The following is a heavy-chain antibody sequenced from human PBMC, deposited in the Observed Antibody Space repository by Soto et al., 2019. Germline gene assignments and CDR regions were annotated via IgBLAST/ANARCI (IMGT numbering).Heavy chain of an antibody. CDR1: GFTFRGSE. J-gene: IGHJ4*02. CDR3: ARSYVQSRPIDY. Sequence: GGSLRLSCAASGFTFRGSEMHWVRQAPGKGLEWVAFVSYDGDDQYYADSVKGRFTVSRDNSGNTLHLQMDSLRSEDTALYYCARSYVQSRPIDYWGQGTLVTVSS. D-gene: IGHD3-10*02. CDR2: VSYDGDDQ. V-gene: IGHV3-30-3*01.